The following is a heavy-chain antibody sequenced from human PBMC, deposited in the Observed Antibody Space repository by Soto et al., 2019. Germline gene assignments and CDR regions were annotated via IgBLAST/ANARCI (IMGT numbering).Heavy chain of an antibody. CDR1: GFTFSSYA. D-gene: IGHD3-3*01. Sequence: QVQLVESGGGVVQPGRSLRLSCAASGFTFSSYAMHWVRQAPGKGLEWVAVISYDGSNKYYADSVKGRFTISRDNSKNTLYLQMNSLRAEDTAVYYCARDFDPRGFLEWLLWDYYGMDVWGQGTTVTVSS. J-gene: IGHJ6*02. CDR2: ISYDGSNK. V-gene: IGHV3-30-3*01. CDR3: ARDFDPRGFLEWLLWDYYGMDV.